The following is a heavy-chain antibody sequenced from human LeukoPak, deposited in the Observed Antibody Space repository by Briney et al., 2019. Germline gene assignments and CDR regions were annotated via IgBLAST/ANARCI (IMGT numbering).Heavy chain of an antibody. CDR2: IWYDGSNK. CDR3: ARGPQRIWDLGWFDP. CDR1: GFTFSSYG. D-gene: IGHD1-26*01. J-gene: IGHJ5*02. V-gene: IGHV3-33*01. Sequence: GSLRLSCAASGFTFSSYGMHWVRQAPGKGLEWVALIWYDGSNKYYADSVKGRFTISRDNSKNTLYLQMNSLRAEDTAVYYCARGPQRIWDLGWFDPWGQGTLVTVSS.